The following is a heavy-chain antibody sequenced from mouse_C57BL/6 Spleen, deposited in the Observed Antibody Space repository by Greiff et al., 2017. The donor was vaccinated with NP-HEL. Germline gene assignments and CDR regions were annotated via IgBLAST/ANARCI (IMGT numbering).Heavy chain of an antibody. V-gene: IGHV1-77*01. Sequence: VQLQQSGAELVKPGASVKISCKASGYTFTDYYIDWVKQRPGQGLEWIGKIGPGSGSTYYNEKFKGKGTLTADKSSRTAYMQLIILTSDDSEVYVCARAPLLLDYWGQGTTLTVSS. J-gene: IGHJ2*01. CDR2: IGPGSGST. D-gene: IGHD2-1*01. CDR3: ARAPLLLDY. CDR1: GYTFTDYY.